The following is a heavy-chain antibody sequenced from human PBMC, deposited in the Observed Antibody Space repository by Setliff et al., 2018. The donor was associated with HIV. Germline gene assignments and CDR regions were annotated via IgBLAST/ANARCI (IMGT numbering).Heavy chain of an antibody. V-gene: IGHV4-61*02. CDR2: IHTSGNT. CDR3: AGGRTQWPNYNYFDP. Sequence: SETLSLTCTVSGGSISSGDYYWTWIRQPAGKGLQWIGRIHTSGNTNYNPSLKSRVTISVDTSTSQFSLKLSSLTAADTAVYYCAGGRTQWPNYNYFDPWGQGTLVTVSS. J-gene: IGHJ5*02. CDR1: GGSISSGDYY. D-gene: IGHD6-19*01.